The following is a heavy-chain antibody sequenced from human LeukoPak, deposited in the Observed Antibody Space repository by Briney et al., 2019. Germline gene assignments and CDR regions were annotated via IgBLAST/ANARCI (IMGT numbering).Heavy chain of an antibody. Sequence: SGPTLVNPTQTLTLTCTFSGFSLNTRGVGVGWIRQPPGRALEWLALIYWDDERRYSPSLKSRLTITKDTSKNQVVLTITNMDPVDTATYFCAHRKNYYDSSVFDNWGQGTLVTVSS. CDR1: GFSLNTRGVG. V-gene: IGHV2-5*02. D-gene: IGHD3-22*01. CDR2: IYWDDER. J-gene: IGHJ4*02. CDR3: AHRKNYYDSSVFDN.